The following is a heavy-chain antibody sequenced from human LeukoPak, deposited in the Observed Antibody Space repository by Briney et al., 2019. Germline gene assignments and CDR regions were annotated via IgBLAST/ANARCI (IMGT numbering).Heavy chain of an antibody. CDR2: INPSGGST. D-gene: IGHD6-19*01. Sequence: ASVKVSCKASGYTFTSYYMHWVRQAPGQGLEWMGIINPSGGSTSYAQKLQGRVTMTRDTSTSTVYMELSSLRSEDTAVYYCARVRYHSSGWYPLDYWGQGTLVTVSS. J-gene: IGHJ4*02. CDR3: ARVRYHSSGWYPLDY. CDR1: GYTFTSYY. V-gene: IGHV1-46*01.